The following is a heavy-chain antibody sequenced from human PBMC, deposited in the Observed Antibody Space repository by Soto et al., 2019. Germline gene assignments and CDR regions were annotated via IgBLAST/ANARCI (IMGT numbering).Heavy chain of an antibody. V-gene: IGHV4-61*01. Sequence: PSETLSLTCTVSGGSVNSDYYYWSWIRQPPGKGLEWIGYIYYTGSTNYNPSLESRVTISLDTSKNQFSLKLSSVTAADTAVYYCARVNRITIFGVVTKGNYYYGMDVWGQGTTVTVSS. J-gene: IGHJ6*02. CDR1: GGSVNSDYYY. D-gene: IGHD3-3*01. CDR2: IYYTGST. CDR3: ARVNRITIFGVVTKGNYYYGMDV.